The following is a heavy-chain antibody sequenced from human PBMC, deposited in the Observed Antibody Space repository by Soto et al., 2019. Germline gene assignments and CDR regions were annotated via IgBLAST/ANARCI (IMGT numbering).Heavy chain of an antibody. V-gene: IGHV1-24*01. CDR2: FDPEDGET. CDR1: GYTLTELS. D-gene: IGHD5-18*01. J-gene: IGHJ2*01. CDR3: ARGAGYSYGSWYFDL. Sequence: GASVKVSCKVSGYTLTELSMHWVRQAPGKGLEWMGGFDPEDGETIYAQKFQGRVTMTEDTSTDTAYMELRSLRSEDTAVYYCARGAGYSYGSWYFDLWGRGTLVTAPQ.